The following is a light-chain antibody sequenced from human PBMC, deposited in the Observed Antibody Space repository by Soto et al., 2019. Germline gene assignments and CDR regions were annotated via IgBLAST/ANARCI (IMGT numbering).Light chain of an antibody. J-gene: IGKJ1*01. Sequence: ELVLTQSPATLSLSPGERATLSCRASQSVSSYLAWYQQKPGQAPRLLIYDASNRATDIPARFSGSGSGTDFTLTISRLEPEDFAVYYCQQRSNWPVTFGQGTKVDIK. V-gene: IGKV3-11*01. CDR3: QQRSNWPVT. CDR2: DAS. CDR1: QSVSSY.